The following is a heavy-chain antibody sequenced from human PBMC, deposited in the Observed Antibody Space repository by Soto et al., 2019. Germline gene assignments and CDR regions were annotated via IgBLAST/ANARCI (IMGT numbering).Heavy chain of an antibody. D-gene: IGHD2-8*01. CDR1: GGSISSGGYH. CDR3: ARDVTNGYYYYGMDV. J-gene: IGHJ6*02. V-gene: IGHV4-31*03. CDR2: IYYSGST. Sequence: SETLSLTCTVSGGSISSGGYHWSWIRQHPGKGLEWIGYIYYSGSTYYNPSLKSRVTISVDTSKNQFSLKLSSVTAADTAVYYCARDVTNGYYYYGMDVWGQGTTVTVSS.